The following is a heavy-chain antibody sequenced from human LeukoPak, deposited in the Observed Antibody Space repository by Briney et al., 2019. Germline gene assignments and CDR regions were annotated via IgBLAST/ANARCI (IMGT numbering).Heavy chain of an antibody. V-gene: IGHV3-48*01. J-gene: IGHJ4*02. CDR3: ASQVVPAAVG. D-gene: IGHD2-2*01. CDR1: GFTFSSYS. CDR2: ISSSSSTI. Sequence: RGSLRLSCAASGFTFSSYSMNWVRQAPGKGLEWVSYISSSSSTIYYADSVKGRFTISRDNAKNSLYLQMNSLRAEDTAVYYCASQVVPAAVGWGQGTLVTVSS.